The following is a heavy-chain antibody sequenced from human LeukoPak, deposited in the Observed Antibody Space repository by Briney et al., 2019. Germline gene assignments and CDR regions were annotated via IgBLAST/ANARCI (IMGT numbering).Heavy chain of an antibody. CDR3: ARSGGYSSPHGY. CDR2: IYYSGTT. J-gene: IGHJ4*02. V-gene: IGHV4-59*01. Sequence: SETLSLTCTVSGGSISHYYWSWIRQPPGKGLEWIGYIYYSGTTNYNPSLKSRVTISVDTSKKQFSLKLNSVSAADTAVYYCARSGGYSSPHGYWGQGTLVTVSS. CDR1: GGSISHYY. D-gene: IGHD6-19*01.